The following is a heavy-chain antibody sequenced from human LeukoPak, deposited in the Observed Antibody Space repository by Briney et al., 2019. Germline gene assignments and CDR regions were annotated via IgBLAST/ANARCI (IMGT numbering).Heavy chain of an antibody. CDR2: ISGSGGST. Sequence: GGSLRLSCAASGFTFSSYAMSWVRQAPGKGLEWVSAISGSGGSTYYADSVKGRFTISRDNSKNTLYLQMNSLRAEDTAVYYCAKDGDIVVVPAAMAFDYWGQGTLVTASS. D-gene: IGHD2-2*01. CDR1: GFTFSSYA. J-gene: IGHJ4*02. CDR3: AKDGDIVVVPAAMAFDY. V-gene: IGHV3-23*01.